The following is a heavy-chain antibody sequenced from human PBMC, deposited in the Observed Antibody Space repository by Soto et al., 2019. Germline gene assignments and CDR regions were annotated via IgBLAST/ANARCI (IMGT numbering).Heavy chain of an antibody. CDR1: GFTFSDYY. CDR2: ISSSGSTT. V-gene: IGHV3-11*01. J-gene: IGHJ6*02. Sequence: QVQLVESGGGLVKPGGSLRLSCAASGFTFSDYYMNWIRQAPGKGLEWVSYISSSGSTTYYADSVKGRFTISRDNAKNSLYLQMNSLRGEDTAVYYCARGRKYYDSSGYYYGDYYYYGMDVWGQGTTVTVSS. CDR3: ARGRKYYDSSGYYYGDYYYYGMDV. D-gene: IGHD3-22*01.